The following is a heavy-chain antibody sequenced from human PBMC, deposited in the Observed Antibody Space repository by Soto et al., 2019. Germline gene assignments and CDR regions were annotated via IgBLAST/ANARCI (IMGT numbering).Heavy chain of an antibody. Sequence: GGSLRLSCAASGFTFSSYAMSWVRQAPGKGLEWVSAISGSGGSTYYADSVKGRFTISRDNSKNTLYLQMNSLRAEDTAVYYCAKDKIDSSSWYVHRRNWFDPWGQGTLVTVSS. CDR3: AKDKIDSSSWYVHRRNWFDP. CDR1: GFTFSSYA. V-gene: IGHV3-23*01. CDR2: ISGSGGST. J-gene: IGHJ5*02. D-gene: IGHD6-13*01.